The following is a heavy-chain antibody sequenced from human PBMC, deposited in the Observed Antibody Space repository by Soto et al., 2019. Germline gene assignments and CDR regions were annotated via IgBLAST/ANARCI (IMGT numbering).Heavy chain of an antibody. D-gene: IGHD4-17*01. Sequence: SETMSLTCTSSGCSISSYYWSWFRQPPGKGLEWIGYIYYSGSTNYNPSLKSRVTISVDTSKNQFSLKLSSVTAADTAVYYCARDPYGDYYFDYWGQGTLVPSPQ. CDR1: GCSISSYY. V-gene: IGHV4-59*01. CDR2: IYYSGST. CDR3: ARDPYGDYYFDY. J-gene: IGHJ4*02.